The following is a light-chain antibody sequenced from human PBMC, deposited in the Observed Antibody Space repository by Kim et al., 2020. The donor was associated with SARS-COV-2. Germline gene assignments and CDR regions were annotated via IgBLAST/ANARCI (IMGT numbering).Light chain of an antibody. CDR1: QNILNY. Sequence: DIQMTQSPSSLSASVGDRVTITCRSSQNILNYLNWYQQTPGKAPKLLIYAASTLKSGVPSRFSGSGSRTDFTLTISSLQPKDFAVYYCQQSYHTPRTFGQGTKLEIK. CDR3: QQSYHTPRT. V-gene: IGKV1-39*01. J-gene: IGKJ2*01. CDR2: AAS.